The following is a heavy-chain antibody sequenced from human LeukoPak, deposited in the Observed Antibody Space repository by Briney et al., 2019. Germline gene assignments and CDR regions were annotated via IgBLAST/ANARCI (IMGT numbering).Heavy chain of an antibody. CDR1: GFIFSDFY. J-gene: IGHJ4*02. V-gene: IGHV3-74*01. CDR3: VRGSTFGVDY. D-gene: IGHD3-10*01. Sequence: GGSLRLSCEASGFIFSDFYMLWFRQSPGTGLVSVSRITSDGSGTTYADSVKGRFTISRDNAKNTLYLQMDSLRAEDTAVYYCVRGSTFGVDYWGQGTLVTVSS. CDR2: ITSDGSGT.